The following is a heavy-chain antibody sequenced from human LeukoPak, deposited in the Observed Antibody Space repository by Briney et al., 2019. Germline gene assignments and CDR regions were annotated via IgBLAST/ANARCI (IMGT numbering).Heavy chain of an antibody. Sequence: GGSLRLSCAASGFTFSSYAMSWVRQAPGKGLEWVSAISGSGGSTYYADSVKGRFTISRDNSKNTLYLQMNSLRAEDTAVYYCAKDVAPVLYYYGMDVWGQGTTVTVSS. CDR3: AKDVAPVLYYYGMDV. J-gene: IGHJ6*02. CDR1: GFTFSSYA. V-gene: IGHV3-23*01. CDR2: ISGSGGST. D-gene: IGHD5-12*01.